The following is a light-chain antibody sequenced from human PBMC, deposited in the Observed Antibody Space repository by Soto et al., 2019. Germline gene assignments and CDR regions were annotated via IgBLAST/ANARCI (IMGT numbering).Light chain of an antibody. CDR3: QLYGSSPPRYT. Sequence: EIVLTQSPCTLSWSPGERATLSWRASQSVSSSYLAWYQQKPGKAPRLLIYAASARATGIPDRFSGSGSGKDFTLNISRLEPEDFAVYFCQLYGSSPPRYTFAQGTKVDIK. CDR1: QSVSSSY. CDR2: AAS. V-gene: IGKV3-20*01. J-gene: IGKJ2*01.